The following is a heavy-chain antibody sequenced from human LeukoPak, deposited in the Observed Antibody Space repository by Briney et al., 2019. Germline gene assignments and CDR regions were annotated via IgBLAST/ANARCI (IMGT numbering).Heavy chain of an antibody. J-gene: IGHJ4*02. D-gene: IGHD2-15*01. Sequence: GGSLRLSCAASRFTFSSYGMHWVRQAPGKGLEWVAFIRYDGSNKYYADSVKGRFTISRDNSKNTLYLQMNSLRAEDTAVYYCAKEKGLHPYYFDYWGQGTLVTVSS. CDR3: AKEKGLHPYYFDY. V-gene: IGHV3-30*02. CDR2: IRYDGSNK. CDR1: RFTFSSYG.